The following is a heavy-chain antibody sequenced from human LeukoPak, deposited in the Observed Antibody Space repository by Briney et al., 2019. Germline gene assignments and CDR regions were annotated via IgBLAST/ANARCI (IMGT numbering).Heavy chain of an antibody. CDR3: ARGAYDSSAYYYSYFDY. D-gene: IGHD3-22*01. J-gene: IGHJ4*02. Sequence: SETLSLTCTVSGGSISSGDYYWSWIRQPPGKGLEWIGYICYSGSTYYNPSLKSRVTMSVDTSKNQFSLKLSSVTAADTAVYYCARGAYDSSAYYYSYFDYWGQETLVTVSS. CDR1: GGSISSGDYY. CDR2: ICYSGST. V-gene: IGHV4-30-4*01.